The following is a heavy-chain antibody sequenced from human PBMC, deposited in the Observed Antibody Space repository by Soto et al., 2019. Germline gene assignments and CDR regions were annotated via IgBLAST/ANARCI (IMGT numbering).Heavy chain of an antibody. CDR1: GGSFSGYY. D-gene: IGHD3-9*01. CDR3: ARLLRYYRPYYYYYMDV. CDR2: INHSGST. J-gene: IGHJ6*03. Sequence: SETLSLTCAVYGGSFSGYYWSWIRQPPGKGLEWIGEINHSGSTNYNPSLKSRVTISVDTSKNQFSLKLSSVTAADTAVYYCARLLRYYRPYYYYYMDVWGKGTTVTVSS. V-gene: IGHV4-34*01.